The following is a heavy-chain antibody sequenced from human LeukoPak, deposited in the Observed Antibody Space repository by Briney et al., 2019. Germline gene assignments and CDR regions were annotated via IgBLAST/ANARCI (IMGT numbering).Heavy chain of an antibody. CDR3: ARVHYYYMDV. CDR1: GITLSNYG. J-gene: IGHJ6*03. CDR2: ISSSSSYI. Sequence: KPGGSLRLSCTVSGITLSNYGMSWVRQAPGKGLEWVSSISSSSSYIYYADSVKGRFTISRDNAKNSLYLQMNSLRAEDTAVYYCARVHYYYMDVWGKGTTVTVSS. V-gene: IGHV3-21*01.